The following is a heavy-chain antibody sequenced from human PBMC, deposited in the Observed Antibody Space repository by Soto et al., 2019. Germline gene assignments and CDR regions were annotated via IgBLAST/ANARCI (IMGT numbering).Heavy chain of an antibody. V-gene: IGHV4-30-4*01. Sequence: QVQLQESGPGLVKPSQTLSLTCTVSGGSISSGDYYWSWIRQPPGKGLEWIGYIYYSGNTHYNPSLKSRVTISVDTSKNQFSLKLSSVTAADTAVYYCARVRILWWGGAFDIWGQGTMVTVSS. J-gene: IGHJ3*02. CDR2: IYYSGNT. CDR1: GGSISSGDYY. D-gene: IGHD2-21*01. CDR3: ARVRILWWGGAFDI.